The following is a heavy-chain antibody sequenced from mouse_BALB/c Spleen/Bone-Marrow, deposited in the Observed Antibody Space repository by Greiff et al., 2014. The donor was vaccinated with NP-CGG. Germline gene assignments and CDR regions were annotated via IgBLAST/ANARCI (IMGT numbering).Heavy chain of an antibody. J-gene: IGHJ3*01. V-gene: IGHV1-18*01. D-gene: IGHD1-1*01. CDR1: GYSFTGYT. CDR3: ARDYHGSSYGFAY. Sequence: VQLQQSGPELVKPGASMKISCKASGYSFTGYTMNRVKQSHGKSLEWIGLINPYNGGTSYNQKFKGKATLTVDKSSSTAYMELLSLTSEDSAVYYCARDYHGSSYGFAYWGQGTLVTVSA. CDR2: INPYNGGT.